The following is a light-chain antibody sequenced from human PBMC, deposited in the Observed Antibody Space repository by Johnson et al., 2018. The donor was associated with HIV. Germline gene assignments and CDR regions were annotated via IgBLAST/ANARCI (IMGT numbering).Light chain of an antibody. CDR1: SSNIGNNY. J-gene: IGLJ1*01. CDR2: ANN. CDR3: GTWDSSLYAYV. Sequence: QSVLTQPPSVSAAPGQKVTIACSGSSSNIGNNYVSWYQQLPGTAPKLLIYANNRRPSGIPDRFSGSKSGTSATLGITGLQTGDEADYYCGTWDSSLYAYVFGTGTKVTAL. V-gene: IGLV1-51*02.